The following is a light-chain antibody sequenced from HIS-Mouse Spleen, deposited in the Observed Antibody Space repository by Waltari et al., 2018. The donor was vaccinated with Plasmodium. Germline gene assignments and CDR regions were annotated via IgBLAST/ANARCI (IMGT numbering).Light chain of an antibody. Sequence: EIVMTQSPATLSVSPGESATLSCRASQSVSSNLAWYQQKPGQAPRLLSYGASTRATGIPARFSGSGSGTEFTLTLSSLQSEDFAVYYCQQYNNWSFTFGPGTKVDIK. CDR3: QQYNNWSFT. CDR2: GAS. CDR1: QSVSSN. J-gene: IGKJ3*01. V-gene: IGKV3-15*01.